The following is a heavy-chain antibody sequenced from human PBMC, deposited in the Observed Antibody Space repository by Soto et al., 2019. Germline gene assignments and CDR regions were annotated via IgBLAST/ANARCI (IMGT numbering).Heavy chain of an antibody. V-gene: IGHV4-34*01. D-gene: IGHD5-18*01. CDR2: INHSGST. J-gene: IGHJ6*02. Sequence: SETLSLTCAVYGGSFSGYYWSWIRQPPGKGLEWIGEINHSGSTNYNPSLKSRVTISVDTSKNQFSLKLSSVTAADTAVYYCASIPRGVDTAMVTGYYGMDVWGQGTTVTVSS. CDR1: GGSFSGYY. CDR3: ASIPRGVDTAMVTGYYGMDV.